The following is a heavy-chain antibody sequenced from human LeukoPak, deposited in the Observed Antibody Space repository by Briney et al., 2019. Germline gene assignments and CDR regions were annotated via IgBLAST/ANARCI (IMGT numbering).Heavy chain of an antibody. J-gene: IGHJ4*02. CDR1: GFTFSDYP. Sequence: PGGSLRLSCVASGFTFSDYPMNWVRQTPGKGLEWVSYINNGGSLILYSDSVKGRFTISRDNSKNTLYLQMNSLRAEDTAVYYCARDREYYYESSGYHYPGSYWGQGTLVTVSS. D-gene: IGHD3-22*01. V-gene: IGHV3-48*01. CDR2: INNGGSLI. CDR3: ARDREYYYESSGYHYPGSY.